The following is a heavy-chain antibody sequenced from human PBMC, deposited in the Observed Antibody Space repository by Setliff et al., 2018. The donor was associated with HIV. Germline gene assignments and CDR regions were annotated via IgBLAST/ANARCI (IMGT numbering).Heavy chain of an antibody. V-gene: IGHV3-74*01. Sequence: PGGSLRLSCAASGFTFSSYWMHWVRQAPGKGLVWVSRLNTDGSNTRYADSVKGRFTISRDNVKNTLYLQMNSLRGEDTAVYFCAKSTGSVLGTYYFDYWGQGTLVTVSS. CDR1: GFTFSSYW. CDR3: AKSTGSVLGTYYFDY. D-gene: IGHD3-16*01. CDR2: LNTDGSNT. J-gene: IGHJ4*02.